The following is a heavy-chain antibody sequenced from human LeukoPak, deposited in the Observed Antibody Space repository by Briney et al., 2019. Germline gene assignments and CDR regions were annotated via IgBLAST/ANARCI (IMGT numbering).Heavy chain of an antibody. CDR3: AIRGSPMVRNY. CDR1: GFPFSSYN. D-gene: IGHD3-10*01. Sequence: GSLRLSCAASGFPFSSYNMKWVRQAPGKGLEWVPSISSSSSYIYYADSVKGRFTISIDNAKNSLYLQVNSLRAEDTAVYYCAIRGSPMVRNYWGQGTLVTVSS. V-gene: IGHV3-21*01. J-gene: IGHJ4*02. CDR2: ISSSSSYI.